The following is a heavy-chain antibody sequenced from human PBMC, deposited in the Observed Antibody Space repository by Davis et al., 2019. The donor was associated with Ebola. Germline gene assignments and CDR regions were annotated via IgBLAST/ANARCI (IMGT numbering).Heavy chain of an antibody. D-gene: IGHD2-15*01. Sequence: GGSLRPSCSASGFTFTSYAMHWVRQAPGKGLESLSRISTNGETTYYAESVKGRFTISRDNSKDTLYLQMRSLRTEDTAVYYCVKDRFTVVVVHGGFDFWGQGALVTVSS. CDR1: GFTFTSYA. J-gene: IGHJ4*02. V-gene: IGHV3-64D*06. CDR2: ISTNGETT. CDR3: VKDRFTVVVVHGGFDF.